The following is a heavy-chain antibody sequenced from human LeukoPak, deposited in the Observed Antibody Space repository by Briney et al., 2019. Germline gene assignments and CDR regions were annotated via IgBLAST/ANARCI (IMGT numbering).Heavy chain of an antibody. CDR2: IYPGDSDT. D-gene: IGHD4-23*01. V-gene: IGHV5-51*01. CDR1: EYSSTSYW. Sequence: GESLKISCKGFEYSSTSYWIGWVRQMPGKGLEWMGIIYPGDSDTRYSPSFQGQVTISADKSISTAYLQWSSLKASDTAMYYCARGADYGGNPIDYWGQGTLVTVSS. CDR3: ARGADYGGNPIDY. J-gene: IGHJ4*02.